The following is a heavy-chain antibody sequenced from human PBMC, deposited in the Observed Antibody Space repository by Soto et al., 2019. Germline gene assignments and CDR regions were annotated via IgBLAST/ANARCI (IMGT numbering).Heavy chain of an antibody. CDR1: GFTFSSYS. CDR2: ISSSSSTI. CDR3: ARDSSGFKAVVSNGPTRGGMDV. V-gene: IGHV3-48*02. J-gene: IGHJ6*02. Sequence: PGGSLRLSCAASGFTFSSYSMNWVRQAPGKGLEWVSYISSSSSTIYYADSVKGRFTISRDNAKNSLYLQMNSLRDEDTAVYYCARDSSGFKAVVSNGPTRGGMDVWGQGTTVTVSS. D-gene: IGHD3-22*01.